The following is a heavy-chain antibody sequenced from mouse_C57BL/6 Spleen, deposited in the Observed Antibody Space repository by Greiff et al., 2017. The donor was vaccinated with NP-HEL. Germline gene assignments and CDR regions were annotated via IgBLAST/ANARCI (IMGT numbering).Heavy chain of an antibody. D-gene: IGHD1-1*01. V-gene: IGHV5-17*01. CDR2: ISSGSSTI. CDR3: AITTVVAQGVDY. CDR1: GFTFSDYG. J-gene: IGHJ2*01. Sequence: EVQLVESGGGLVKPGGSLKLSYAASGFTFSDYGMHWVRQAPEKGLEWVAYISSGSSTIYYADTVKSRFTISRDNAKNTLFLQMTSLRSEDTAMYYCAITTVVAQGVDYWGQGTTLTVSS.